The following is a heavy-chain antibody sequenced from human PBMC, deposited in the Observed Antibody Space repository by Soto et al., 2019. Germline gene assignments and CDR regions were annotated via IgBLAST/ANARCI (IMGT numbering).Heavy chain of an antibody. D-gene: IGHD3-3*01. CDR2: ISAYNGNT. V-gene: IGHV1-18*01. Sequence: ASLNVSCKSSGYTFTSCCISWVRQAPGQGLEWMGWISAYNGNTNYAQKLQGRVTMTTDTSTSTAYMELRSLRSDDTAVYYCARDRTIFGVAPDYWGQGTLVTVSS. CDR1: GYTFTSCC. CDR3: ARDRTIFGVAPDY. J-gene: IGHJ4*02.